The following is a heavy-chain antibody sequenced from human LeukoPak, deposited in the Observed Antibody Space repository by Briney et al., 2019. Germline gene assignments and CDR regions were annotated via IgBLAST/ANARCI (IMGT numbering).Heavy chain of an antibody. V-gene: IGHV4-34*01. D-gene: IGHD3-22*01. J-gene: IGHJ4*02. CDR1: GGSFSGYY. CDR2: INHSGST. CDR3: ARIDTYYYDSSGYYVFDY. Sequence: SETLSLTCAVYGGSFSGYYWSWIRQPPGKGLEWIGEINHSGSTNYNPSLKSRVTISVDTSKNQFSLKLSSVTAADTAVYYCARIDTYYYDSSGYYVFDYWGQGTLVTVSS.